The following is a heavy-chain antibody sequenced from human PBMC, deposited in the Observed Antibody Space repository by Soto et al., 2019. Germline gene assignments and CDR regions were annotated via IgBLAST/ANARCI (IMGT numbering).Heavy chain of an antibody. CDR3: AKLSGSSGYGGAFDI. D-gene: IGHD3-22*01. CDR1: GFIFDTYA. J-gene: IGHJ3*02. Sequence: GGSLRLSCVASGFIFDTYAMSWVRQAPGKGLEWVSAISGSGGSTYYADSVKGRFTISRDNSKNTLYLQMNSLRAEDTAVYYCAKLSGSSGYGGAFDIWGQGTMVTVSS. CDR2: ISGSGGST. V-gene: IGHV3-23*01.